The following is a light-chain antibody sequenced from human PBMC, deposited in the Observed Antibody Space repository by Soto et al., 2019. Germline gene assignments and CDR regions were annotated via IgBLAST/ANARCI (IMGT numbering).Light chain of an antibody. CDR3: SSYTTTDPYV. CDR2: EVS. CDR1: SSDVGAYDY. J-gene: IGLJ1*01. V-gene: IGLV2-14*01. Sequence: QSALTHPASVSGSPGQSITISCTGTSSDVGAYDYVSWYQQHPGKAPKYLIYEVSNRPSGISDRFSGSKSGTTASLTISALQAEDEADYYSSSYTTTDPYVVGTGTKLTVL.